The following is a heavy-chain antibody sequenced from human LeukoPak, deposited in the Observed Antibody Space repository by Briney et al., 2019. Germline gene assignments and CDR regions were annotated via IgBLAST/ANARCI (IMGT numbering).Heavy chain of an antibody. J-gene: IGHJ4*02. V-gene: IGHV3-74*01. D-gene: IGHD2-21*01. Sequence: SGGSVTLLCAASGVIFSRHWMHWVRHPPGEGLVWVSRINEDGSDTTYADSVKGRFTISRDNAKNTLFLKMNSLRAEDTAVYYCARVEVGGDYSKFDYWGQGTLVTVSS. CDR1: GVIFSRHW. CDR3: ARVEVGGDYSKFDY. CDR2: INEDGSDT.